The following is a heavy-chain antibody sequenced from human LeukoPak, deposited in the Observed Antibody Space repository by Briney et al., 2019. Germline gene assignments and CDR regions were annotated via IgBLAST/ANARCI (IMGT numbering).Heavy chain of an antibody. D-gene: IGHD6-6*01. CDR2: IGSSRRYI. V-gene: IGHV3-21*01. J-gene: IGHJ3*02. CDR1: GITFSRHS. Sequence: PGGSLRLSCEVSGITFSRHSMNWVRQAPGKGLEWAASIGSSRRYIYHADSVRGRFTISGDNAEKSLYLEMNSLRVEDTAVYYCTRGLEYSSTDAFDIWGQGIMVTVSS. CDR3: TRGLEYSSTDAFDI.